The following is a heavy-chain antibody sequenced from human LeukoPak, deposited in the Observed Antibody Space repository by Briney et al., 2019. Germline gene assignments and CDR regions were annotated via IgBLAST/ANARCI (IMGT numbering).Heavy chain of an antibody. D-gene: IGHD2-15*01. CDR1: GGSISSSSYY. V-gene: IGHV4-39*02. CDR3: ARGPRRPVVVVVAASGWFDP. J-gene: IGHJ5*02. Sequence: SETLSLTCTVSGGSISSSSYYWGWIRQPPGTGLEWIGSIYYSGSTYDNPSLKSRVTISVDTSKNHFSLKLSSVTVADTAVYYCARGPRRPVVVVVAASGWFDPWGQGTLVTVSS. CDR2: IYYSGST.